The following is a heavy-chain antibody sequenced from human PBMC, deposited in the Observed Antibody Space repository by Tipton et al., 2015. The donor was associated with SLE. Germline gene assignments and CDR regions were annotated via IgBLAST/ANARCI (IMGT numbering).Heavy chain of an antibody. Sequence: TLSLTCAVYGGSFSGYYWSWIRQPPGKGLEWIGEINHSGSTNYNPSLKSRVTISVDTSKNQFSLNLSSVTAADTAVYYCARSNYDYIWGSYRASAAADAFDIWGQGTMVTVSS. CDR3: ARSNYDYIWGSYRASAAADAFDI. D-gene: IGHD3-16*02. CDR1: GGSFSGYY. J-gene: IGHJ3*02. V-gene: IGHV4-34*01. CDR2: INHSGST.